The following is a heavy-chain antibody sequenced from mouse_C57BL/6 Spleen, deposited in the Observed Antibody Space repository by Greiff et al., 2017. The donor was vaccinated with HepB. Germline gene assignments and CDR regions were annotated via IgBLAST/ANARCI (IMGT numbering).Heavy chain of an antibody. D-gene: IGHD1-1*01. CDR1: GYTFTSYW. V-gene: IGHV1-64*01. J-gene: IGHJ4*01. CDR3: AREGTTVVAMDY. Sequence: VQLQQPGAELVKPGASVKLSCKASGYTFTSYWMHWVKQRPGQGLEWIGMIHPNSGSTNYNEKFKSKATLTVDKSSSTAYMQLSSLTSEDSAVYYCAREGTTVVAMDYWGQGTSVTVSS. CDR2: IHPNSGST.